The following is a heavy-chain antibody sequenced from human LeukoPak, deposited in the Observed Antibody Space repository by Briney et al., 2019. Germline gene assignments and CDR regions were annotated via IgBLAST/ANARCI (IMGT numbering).Heavy chain of an antibody. CDR3: ASYYDFWSGYYTYYFDY. CDR2: ISSSSSYI. CDR1: GFIFSNYS. J-gene: IGHJ4*02. D-gene: IGHD3-3*01. Sequence: GGSLRLSCAASGFIFSNYSMNWVRQAPGKGLEWVSSISSSSSYIYYADSVKGRFTISRDNAKNSLYLQMNSLRAEDTAVYYCASYYDFWSGYYTYYFDYWGQGTLVTVSS. V-gene: IGHV3-21*01.